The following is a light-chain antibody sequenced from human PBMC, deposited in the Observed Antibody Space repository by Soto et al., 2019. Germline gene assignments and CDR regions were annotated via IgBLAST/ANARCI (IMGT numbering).Light chain of an antibody. CDR2: DVT. V-gene: IGLV2-8*01. J-gene: IGLJ2*01. Sequence: QSALTQPPSASGSPGQSVTISCTGHISDVGGYNYVSWHQQQPGRAPQLMIYDVTKRPSGVPDRFSGSKSGNTASLTVSGLQPEDEADYYCSSHAGSTVVFGGGTKVTVL. CDR3: SSHAGSTVV. CDR1: ISDVGGYNY.